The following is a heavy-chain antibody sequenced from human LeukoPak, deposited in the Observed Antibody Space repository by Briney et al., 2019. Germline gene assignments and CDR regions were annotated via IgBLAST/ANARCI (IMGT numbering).Heavy chain of an antibody. D-gene: IGHD3-9*01. V-gene: IGHV4-61*01. J-gene: IGHJ3*02. Sequence: SETLSLTCTVSGGSVSSGSYYWSWIRQPPGKGLEWIGYIYYSGSTNYNPSLKSRVTISVDTSKNQFSLKLSSVTAADTAVYYCARVPGRYFDWFATPLDAFDIWGQGTMVTVSS. CDR1: GGSVSSGSYY. CDR3: ARVPGRYFDWFATPLDAFDI. CDR2: IYYSGST.